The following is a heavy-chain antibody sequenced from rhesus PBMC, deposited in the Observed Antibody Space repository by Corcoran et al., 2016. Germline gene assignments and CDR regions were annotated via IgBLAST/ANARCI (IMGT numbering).Heavy chain of an antibody. CDR2: IRGSSGNT. D-gene: IGHD2-33*01. J-gene: IGHJ4*01. CDR3: AGGPAHFDY. CDR1: GGSVSSSKW. Sequence: QVQLQESGPGLVKPSETLSLTCAVSGGSVSSSKWGSWIRQPPGKGLECIGYIRGSSGNTYYNPSLRTRVTLSSDTAKNQFSLGLSSVTAADTAVYYCAGGPAHFDYWGQGVLVTVSS. V-gene: IGHV4-65*01.